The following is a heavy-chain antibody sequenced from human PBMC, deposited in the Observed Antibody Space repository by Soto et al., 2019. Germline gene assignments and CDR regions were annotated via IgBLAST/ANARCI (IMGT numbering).Heavy chain of an antibody. V-gene: IGHV3-9*01. D-gene: IGHD5-12*01. Sequence: EVQLVESGGGLVQPGRSLRLSCAASGFTFDDYAMHWVRQAPGKGLEWVSGISWNSGSIGYAESVKGRFTISRDNAKNAPDLQMNTLRAEGTAVCYCASGGYGLYEAFDIWGQGTTVTVSS. CDR2: ISWNSGSI. CDR1: GFTFDDYA. CDR3: ASGGYGLYEAFDI. J-gene: IGHJ3*02.